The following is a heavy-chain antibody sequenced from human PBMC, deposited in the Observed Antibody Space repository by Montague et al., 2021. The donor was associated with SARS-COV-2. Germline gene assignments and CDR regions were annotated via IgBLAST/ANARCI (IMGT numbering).Heavy chain of an antibody. CDR2: IHYSGSN. V-gene: IGHV4-59*01. D-gene: IGHD3-10*01. CDR3: ARSLDPSGTYYLPY. CDR1: GGSIGSYY. Sequence: SETLSLTCSVSGGSIGSYYWSWLRKPQGKGLEWIGHIHYSGSNTYSHAFKSRVTISIETHKSKYYLKLSSVTAADTAVYYCARSLDPSGTYYLPYWGQGTLVTVSS. J-gene: IGHJ4*02.